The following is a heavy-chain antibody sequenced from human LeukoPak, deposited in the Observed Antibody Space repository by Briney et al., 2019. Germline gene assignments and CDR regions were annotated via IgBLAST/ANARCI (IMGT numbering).Heavy chain of an antibody. CDR1: GTSW. D-gene: IGHD6-19*01. J-gene: IGHJ4*02. V-gene: IGHV3-74*01. Sequence: PGGSLRLSCEGSGTSWMHWVRQVPGKGLVWVSRIKTDGSSTSYADSVKGRFTISRDNSKNTLYLQMNSLRAEDTAVYYCAKEMPKRVAGYFDYWGQGTLVTVSS. CDR3: AKEMPKRVAGYFDY. CDR2: IKTDGSST.